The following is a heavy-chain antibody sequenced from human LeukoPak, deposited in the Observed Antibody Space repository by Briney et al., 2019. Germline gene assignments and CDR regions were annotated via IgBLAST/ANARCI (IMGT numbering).Heavy chain of an antibody. Sequence: SETLSLTCTVSGGSISSYYWSWIRQPPGKGLAGIGYIYYSGSTNYNPSLKRRVTISVDTSKNQFSLKLSSVTAADTAVYYCARGGSIAAAGRGFDYYYYMDVWGKGTTVTVSS. CDR3: ARGGSIAAAGRGFDYYYYMDV. CDR2: IYYSGST. CDR1: GGSISSYY. V-gene: IGHV4-59*01. J-gene: IGHJ6*03. D-gene: IGHD6-13*01.